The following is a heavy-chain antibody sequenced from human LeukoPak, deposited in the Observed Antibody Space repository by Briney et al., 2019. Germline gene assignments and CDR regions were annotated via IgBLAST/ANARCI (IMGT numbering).Heavy chain of an antibody. Sequence: GGSLRLSCAASGFTFSSYWMGWVRQAPGKGLEWVANIKQDGSEKYYVDSVKGRFTISRDNAKNSLYLQMNSLRAEDTAVYYCAKDRTAVGEPFDCWGQGTLVTVSS. CDR3: AKDRTAVGEPFDC. D-gene: IGHD6-13*01. V-gene: IGHV3-7*05. CDR1: GFTFSSYW. J-gene: IGHJ4*02. CDR2: IKQDGSEK.